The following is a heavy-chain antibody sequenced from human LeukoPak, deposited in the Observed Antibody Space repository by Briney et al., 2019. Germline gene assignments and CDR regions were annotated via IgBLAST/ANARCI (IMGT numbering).Heavy chain of an antibody. CDR2: INGGGGNT. V-gene: IGHV3-23*01. Sequence: GGSLRLSCAASGFTFNSYVMSWVRQAPGKGLEWVSAINGGGGNTYYADSVKGRFTISRDNSKNMVYLQMNSLRADDTAIYYCARDQYDTWSRRGNFDSWGQGTLVIVSS. D-gene: IGHD3-3*01. CDR1: GFTFNSYV. CDR3: ARDQYDTWSRRGNFDS. J-gene: IGHJ4*02.